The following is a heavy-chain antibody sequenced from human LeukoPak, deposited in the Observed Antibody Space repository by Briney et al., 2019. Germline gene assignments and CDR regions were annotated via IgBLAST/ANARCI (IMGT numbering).Heavy chain of an antibody. V-gene: IGHV1-2*02. J-gene: IGHJ6*03. CDR2: INPNSGGT. CDR3: ARGYYDILTGYYFGHYHYMDV. Sequence: ASVKVSCKASGYTFTGYYMHWVRQAPGQGLEWMGWINPNSGGTNYAQKFQGRVTMTRDTSISTAYMELSRLRSDDTAVYYCARGYYDILTGYYFGHYHYMDVWGKGTTVTISS. D-gene: IGHD3-9*01. CDR1: GYTFTGYY.